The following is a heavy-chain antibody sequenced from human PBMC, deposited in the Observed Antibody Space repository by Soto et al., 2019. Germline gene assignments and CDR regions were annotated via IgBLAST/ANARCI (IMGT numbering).Heavy chain of an antibody. D-gene: IGHD5-12*01. V-gene: IGHV3-30-3*01. CDR3: ARDRGYSGYVDYYYYGMDV. CDR1: GFTFSSYA. J-gene: IGHJ6*02. CDR2: ISYDGSNK. Sequence: GGSLRLSCAASGFTFSSYAMHWVRQAPGKGLEWVAVISYDGSNKYYADSVKGRFTISRDNSKNTLYLQMNSLRAEDTAVYYCARDRGYSGYVDYYYYGMDVWGQGTTVTVSS.